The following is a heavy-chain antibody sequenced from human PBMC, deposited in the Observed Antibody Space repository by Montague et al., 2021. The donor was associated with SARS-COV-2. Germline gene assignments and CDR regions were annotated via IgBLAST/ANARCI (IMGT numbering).Heavy chain of an antibody. CDR1: GGSLSGYY. CDR2: INHSGST. CDR3: ARVRYYGSGTSLGMDV. J-gene: IGHJ6*02. D-gene: IGHD3-10*01. Sequence: SETLSLTCAVYGGSLSGYYWSWIRQPPGRRLEWIGEINHSGSTNYNPSLKSRVTISVDTSKNQFSLKLSSVTAANTAVYYCARVRYYGSGTSLGMDVWGQGTMVTVSS. V-gene: IGHV4-34*01.